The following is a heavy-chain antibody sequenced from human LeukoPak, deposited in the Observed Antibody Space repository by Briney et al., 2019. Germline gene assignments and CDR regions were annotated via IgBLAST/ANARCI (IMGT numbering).Heavy chain of an antibody. V-gene: IGHV3-30*02. CDR1: GGFTFSRYG. Sequence: SGGSLRLSCAASGGFTFSRYGMHWVRQAPGKGLEWVAFIRYDGSHKYYADSVKGRFTISRDNSKNTLYLQMNSLRAEDTAVYFCAKDEGGITMIEPSYYFDYWGQGALVTVSS. D-gene: IGHD3-22*01. CDR2: IRYDGSHK. CDR3: AKDEGGITMIEPSYYFDY. J-gene: IGHJ4*02.